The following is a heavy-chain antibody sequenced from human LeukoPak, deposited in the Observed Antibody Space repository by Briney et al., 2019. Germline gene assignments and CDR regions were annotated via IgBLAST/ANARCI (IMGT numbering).Heavy chain of an antibody. D-gene: IGHD6-13*01. CDR1: GFTFSSYA. J-gene: IGHJ4*02. CDR3: AKDPRTQRIAAAGTRLYYFDY. V-gene: IGHV3-23*01. CDR2: ISGSGGIT. Sequence: PGGSLRLSCAASGFTFSSYAIYWVRQAPGKGLEWVSGISGSGGITYFADPVKGRFTISRDNSKNTVYLQMNSLRVEDTAVYYCAKDPRTQRIAAAGTRLYYFDYWGQGTLVTVSS.